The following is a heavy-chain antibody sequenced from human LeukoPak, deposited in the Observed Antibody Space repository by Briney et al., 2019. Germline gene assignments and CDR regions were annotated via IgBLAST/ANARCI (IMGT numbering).Heavy chain of an antibody. CDR1: GGSISSGGYY. Sequence: SETLSLTCTVSGGSISSGGYYWSWIRQHPGNGLEWIGYIYYSGSTYYNPSLKSRVTISVDTSKNQFSLKLSSVTAADTAVYYCAGSQSPYYFDYWGQGTLVTVSS. CDR3: AGSQSPYYFDY. V-gene: IGHV4-31*03. J-gene: IGHJ4*02. CDR2: IYYSGST.